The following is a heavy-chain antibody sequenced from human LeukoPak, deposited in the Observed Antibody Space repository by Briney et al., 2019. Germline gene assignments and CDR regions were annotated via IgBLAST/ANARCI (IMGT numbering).Heavy chain of an antibody. D-gene: IGHD1-1*01. CDR1: GYRFTSYW. V-gene: IGHV5-51*01. Sequence: GESLKISCEGSGYRFTSYWNAWVRQMPGKGLEWMGIIYPGDFDTRYSPSFQGQVTISADKSINAAYLQWSSLKASDTAIYYCARRALTTGYFDYWGQGSLVTVSS. CDR3: ARRALTTGYFDY. J-gene: IGHJ4*02. CDR2: IYPGDFDT.